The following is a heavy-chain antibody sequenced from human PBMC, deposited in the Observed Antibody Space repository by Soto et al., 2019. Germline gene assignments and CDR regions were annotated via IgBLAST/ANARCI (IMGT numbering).Heavy chain of an antibody. Sequence: ESGGGLVKPGGSLRLSCAASGFTFSDYYMNWIRQAPGKGLEWVSYISSSGSTIYYAASVKGRFTISRDNAKNSLYLQMNSLRAEDTAVYYCARDLGNGVCQRSDGMDVWGQGTTVTVSS. CDR2: ISSSGSTI. D-gene: IGHD2-8*01. V-gene: IGHV3-11*01. CDR3: ARDLGNGVCQRSDGMDV. CDR1: GFTFSDYY. J-gene: IGHJ6*02.